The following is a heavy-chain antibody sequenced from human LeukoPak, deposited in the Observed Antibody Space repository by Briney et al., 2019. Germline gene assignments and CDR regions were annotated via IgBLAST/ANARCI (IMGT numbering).Heavy chain of an antibody. J-gene: IGHJ6*02. V-gene: IGHV3-13*01. Sequence: GGSLRLSCAASGFTFSSYDMHWVRQATGKGLEWVSAIGTAGDTYYPGSVKGRFTISRENAKNSLYLQMNSLRAGDTAVYYCARDLGFGVAVADYYYYYGMDVWGQGTTATVSS. CDR3: ARDLGFGVAVADYYYYYGMDV. CDR2: IGTAGDT. D-gene: IGHD6-19*01. CDR1: GFTFSSYD.